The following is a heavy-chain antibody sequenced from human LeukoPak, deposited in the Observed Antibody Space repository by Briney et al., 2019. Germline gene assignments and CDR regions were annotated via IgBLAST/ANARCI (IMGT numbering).Heavy chain of an antibody. V-gene: IGHV1-46*01. CDR3: AGSSHQRNWFDP. Sequence: EASVKVSCKSSGYTFTSDYMNWVRRAPGQGLEWMGIVHSSGGVIRYAQEFQGRVTVTRDTSTSTVYMELSSLRSEDTAVYYCAGSSHQRNWFDPWGQGTLVIVSS. CDR1: GYTFTSDY. D-gene: IGHD1-26*01. J-gene: IGHJ5*02. CDR2: VHSSGGVI.